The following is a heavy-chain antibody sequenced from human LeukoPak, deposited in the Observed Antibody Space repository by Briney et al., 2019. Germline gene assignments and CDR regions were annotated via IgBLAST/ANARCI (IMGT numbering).Heavy chain of an antibody. CDR1: GFTFSSYG. J-gene: IGHJ4*02. V-gene: IGHV3-33*01. CDR3: ARDRTDYGDYDLFDY. Sequence: GGSLRLSCAASGFTFSSYGMHWVRQAPGKGLEWVAVIWYDGSNKYYADSVKGRFTISRDNSKNTLYLQMNSLRAEDTAVYYCARDRTDYGDYDLFDYWGQGTLVTVSS. D-gene: IGHD4-17*01. CDR2: IWYDGSNK.